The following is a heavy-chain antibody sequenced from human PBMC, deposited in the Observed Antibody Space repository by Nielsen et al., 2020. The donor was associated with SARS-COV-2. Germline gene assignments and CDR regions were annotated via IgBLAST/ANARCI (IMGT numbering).Heavy chain of an antibody. CDR1: GFTFSSYG. Sequence: GESLKISCAASGFTFSSYGMHWVRQAPGKGLELVALISYDGSQNYYADSVKGRFTISRDNSKNSLYLQMNSLRAEDTAVYYCARDKGGIYAYYDFWSGYYTKPYYYGMDVWGQGTTVTVSS. D-gene: IGHD3-3*01. CDR2: ISYDGSQN. J-gene: IGHJ6*02. CDR3: ARDKGGIYAYYDFWSGYYTKPYYYGMDV. V-gene: IGHV3-30*03.